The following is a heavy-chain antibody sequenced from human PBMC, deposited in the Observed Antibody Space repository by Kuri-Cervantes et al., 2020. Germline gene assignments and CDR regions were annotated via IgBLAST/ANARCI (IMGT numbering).Heavy chain of an antibody. CDR1: GYSISSGYY. D-gene: IGHD2/OR15-2a*01. CDR3: ARAKIVLRRVAFDI. V-gene: IGHV4-38-2*01. Sequence: ESLKISCAVSGYSISSGYYWGWIRQPPGKGLEWIGSIYHSGSTNYNPSLKSRVTISVDTSKNQFSLKLSSVTAADTAVYYCARAKIVLRRVAFDIWGQGTMVTVSS. CDR2: IYHSGST. J-gene: IGHJ3*02.